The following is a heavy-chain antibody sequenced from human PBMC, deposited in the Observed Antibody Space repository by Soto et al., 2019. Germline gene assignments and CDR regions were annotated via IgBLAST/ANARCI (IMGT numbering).Heavy chain of an antibody. J-gene: IGHJ5*02. CDR1: GFTFSSYS. Sequence: GGSLRLSCAASGFTFSSYSMNWVRQAPGKGLEWVSSISSSSSYIYYADSVKGRFTISRDNAKNSLYLQMNSLRAEDTAVYYCARESASIAAAGTIWFDPWGQGTLVTVSS. D-gene: IGHD6-13*01. V-gene: IGHV3-21*01. CDR2: ISSSSSYI. CDR3: ARESASIAAAGTIWFDP.